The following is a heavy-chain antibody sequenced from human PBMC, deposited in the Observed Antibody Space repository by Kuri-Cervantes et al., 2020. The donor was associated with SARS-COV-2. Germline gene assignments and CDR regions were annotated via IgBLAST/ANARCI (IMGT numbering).Heavy chain of an antibody. J-gene: IGHJ4*02. V-gene: IGHV3-7*01. Sequence: GGSLRLSCAASGSTFSSYWMSWVRQAPGKGLEWVANIKQDGSEKYYVDSVKGRFTISRDNAKNSLYLQMNSLRAEDTAVYYCARERNSGWSMFFDYWGQGTLVTVSS. D-gene: IGHD6-19*01. CDR1: GSTFSSYW. CDR2: IKQDGSEK. CDR3: ARERNSGWSMFFDY.